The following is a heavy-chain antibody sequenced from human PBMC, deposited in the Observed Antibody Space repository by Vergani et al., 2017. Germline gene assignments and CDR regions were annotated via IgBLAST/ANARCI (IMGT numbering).Heavy chain of an antibody. CDR2: IYHSGST. D-gene: IGHD3-9*01. CDR1: GGSISSSNW. CDR3: ARALKLRYSPFGDYYYYGMDV. V-gene: IGHV4-4*03. Sequence: QVQLQESGPGLVKPPGTLSLTCAVSGGSISSSNWWSWVRQPPGTGLQWIGEIYHSGSTNYNPSLKSRVTISVDKSKNLFSLKLSSVTAADTAVYYCARALKLRYSPFGDYYYYGMDVWGQGTTVTVSS. J-gene: IGHJ6*02.